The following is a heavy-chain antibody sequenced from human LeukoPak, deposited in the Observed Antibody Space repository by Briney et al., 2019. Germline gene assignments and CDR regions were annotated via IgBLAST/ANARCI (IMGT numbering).Heavy chain of an antibody. J-gene: IGHJ4*02. V-gene: IGHV4-30-2*01. D-gene: IGHD2-15*01. Sequence: SETLSLTCAVSGGSISSGGYSWSWIRQPPGKGLEWIGYIYHSGSTYYNPSLKSRVTISVDRSKNQFSLKLSSVTAADTAVYYCARVVEFGCSGGSCYSYYYFDYWGQGTLVTVSS. CDR2: IYHSGST. CDR3: ARVVEFGCSGGSCYSYYYFDY. CDR1: GGSISSGGYS.